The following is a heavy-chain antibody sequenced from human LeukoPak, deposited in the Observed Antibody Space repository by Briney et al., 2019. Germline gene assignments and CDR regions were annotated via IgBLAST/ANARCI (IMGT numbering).Heavy chain of an antibody. CDR3: TRLAGGYCSSTSCYNPDY. Sequence: PGGSLRLSCAASGFTFSGSAMHWVRQASGKGLEWVGRIRSKANSYATAYAASVKGRFTISRDDSKDTAYLQMNSLKTEDTAVYYCTRLAGGYCSSTSCYNPDYWGQGTLVTVSS. D-gene: IGHD2-2*03. CDR1: GFTFSGSA. CDR2: IRSKANSYAT. V-gene: IGHV3-73*01. J-gene: IGHJ4*02.